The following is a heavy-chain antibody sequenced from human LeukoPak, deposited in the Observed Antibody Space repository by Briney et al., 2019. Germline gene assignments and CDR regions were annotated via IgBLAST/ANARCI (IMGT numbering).Heavy chain of an antibody. Sequence: SETLSLTCAVYGVSFSGYYWSWIRQPPGKGLEWIGEINHSGSTNYNPSLKSRVTISVDTSKNQFSLKLSSVTAADTAVYYRARGRGYSNYVGGGAVDYWGQGTLVTVSS. V-gene: IGHV4-34*01. D-gene: IGHD4-11*01. CDR1: GVSFSGYY. J-gene: IGHJ4*02. CDR2: INHSGST. CDR3: ARGRGYSNYVGGGAVDY.